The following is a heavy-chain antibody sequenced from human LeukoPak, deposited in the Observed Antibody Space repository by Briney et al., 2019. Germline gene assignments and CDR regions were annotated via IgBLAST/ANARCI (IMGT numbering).Heavy chain of an antibody. J-gene: IGHJ4*02. D-gene: IGHD2-21*02. V-gene: IGHV3-23*01. CDR2: ISGSASNT. CDR3: AKTPTAARGYYFDY. CDR1: GFTFSSYA. Sequence: PGGSLRLSCAASGFTFSSYAMSWVRQAPGKGLEWVSIISGSASNTYYADSVKGRFTFSRDNSKNTLYLQMNSLRAEDTAVYYCAKTPTAARGYYFDYWGQGTLVTVSS.